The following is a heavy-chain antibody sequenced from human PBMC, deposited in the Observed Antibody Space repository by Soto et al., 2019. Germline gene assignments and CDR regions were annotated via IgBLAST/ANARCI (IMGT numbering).Heavy chain of an antibody. J-gene: IGHJ4*02. Sequence: PSETLSLTCTVSGDSIGTHYWSWIRQPPGKGLEWIGFIYYTGTTNSNPSLKSRVTISVDTSNNQFSLKLSSVTAADTAVYYCARGYCSGARCYLFDFWGQGTLVTVAS. V-gene: IGHV4-59*11. D-gene: IGHD2-15*01. CDR3: ARGYCSGARCYLFDF. CDR2: IYYTGTT. CDR1: GDSIGTHY.